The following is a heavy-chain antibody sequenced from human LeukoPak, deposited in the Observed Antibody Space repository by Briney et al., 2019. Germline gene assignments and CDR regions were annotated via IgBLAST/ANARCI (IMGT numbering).Heavy chain of an antibody. CDR1: GGSISSSSYY. CDR2: IYYSGSS. D-gene: IGHD4-17*01. CDR3: ATGYGDYDY. Sequence: SETLSLTCTVSGGSISSSSYYWGWIRQPPGKGLEWIGSIYYSGSSYYNPSLKSRVTISVDTSKNQFSLKLSSVSAADTAVYYYATGYGDYDYWGQGTLVTVSS. J-gene: IGHJ4*02. V-gene: IGHV4-39*07.